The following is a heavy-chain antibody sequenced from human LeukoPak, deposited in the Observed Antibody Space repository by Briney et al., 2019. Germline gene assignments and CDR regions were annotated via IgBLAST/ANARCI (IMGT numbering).Heavy chain of an antibody. D-gene: IGHD6-19*01. CDR2: KKQDGSEK. CDR1: GFTLSCYW. J-gene: IGHJ6*02. V-gene: IGHV3-7*01. CDR3: ASSGWYLFYYYYGMGV. Sequence: GSLRLSFAASGFTLSCYWMGWVRQAPGEGLGWVAKKKQDGSEKYYVDSVKGRFTISRDNAKNSLYLQMNSLRAEDTAVYYCASSGWYLFYYYYGMGVWGQGTTVTVSS.